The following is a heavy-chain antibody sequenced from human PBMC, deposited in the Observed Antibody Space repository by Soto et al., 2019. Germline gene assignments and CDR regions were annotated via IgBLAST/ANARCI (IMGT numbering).Heavy chain of an antibody. Sequence: GGSLRLSCAASGFTFSSYAMSWVRQAPGKGLEWVSAISGSGGSTYYADSVKGRFTTSRDNSKNTLYLQMNSLRAEDTAVYYCAKDHGRGYYDILTGPGGYYYGMDVWGQGTTVTVSS. J-gene: IGHJ6*02. V-gene: IGHV3-23*01. CDR2: ISGSGGST. CDR3: AKDHGRGYYDILTGPGGYYYGMDV. CDR1: GFTFSSYA. D-gene: IGHD3-9*01.